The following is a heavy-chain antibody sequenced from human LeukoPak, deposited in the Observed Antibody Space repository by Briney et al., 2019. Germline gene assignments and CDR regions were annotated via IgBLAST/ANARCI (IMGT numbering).Heavy chain of an antibody. CDR1: GYTFTSYY. Sequence: GASVKVSCKASGYTFTSYYMHWVRQAPGQGLEWMGIINPSGGSTSYAQKFQGRVTMTRDMSTSTVYMELSSLRSEDTAVYYCARDVGWGMVRGVFDYWGQGTLVTVSS. J-gene: IGHJ4*02. CDR2: INPSGGST. D-gene: IGHD3-10*01. V-gene: IGHV1-46*01. CDR3: ARDVGWGMVRGVFDY.